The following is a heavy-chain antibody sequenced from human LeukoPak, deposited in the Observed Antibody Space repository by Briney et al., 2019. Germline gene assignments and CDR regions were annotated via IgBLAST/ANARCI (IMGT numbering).Heavy chain of an antibody. CDR3: ARRTDSGYSSSSSAFDV. V-gene: IGHV4-4*07. D-gene: IGHD6-6*01. CDR2: IYTSGSM. CDR1: RGSISGYY. J-gene: IGHJ3*01. Sequence: SETLSLTRVVPRGSISGYYWSSIRPPAGRGRECVGRIYTSGSMKYNPSLKSRVTMYVDTSKSQFSLKLTSVTAADTAVYYCARRTDSGYSSSSSAFDVWGQGTMVTVSS.